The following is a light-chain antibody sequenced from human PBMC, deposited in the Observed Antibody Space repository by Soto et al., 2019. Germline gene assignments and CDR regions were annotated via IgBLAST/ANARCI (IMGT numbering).Light chain of an antibody. Sequence: DIQMTQSPSTLSGSVGDRVTITCRASQTSSSWLAWYQQKPGKAPKLLIHKASTLKSGVPSRFSGSGSGTEFTLTISSLQPDDFATYYCQHYNSYSEAFGQGTKVDI. CDR2: KAS. V-gene: IGKV1-5*03. CDR3: QHYNSYSEA. J-gene: IGKJ1*01. CDR1: QTSSSW.